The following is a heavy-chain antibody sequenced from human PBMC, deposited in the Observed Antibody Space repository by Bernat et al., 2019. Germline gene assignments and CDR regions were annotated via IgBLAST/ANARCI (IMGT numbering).Heavy chain of an antibody. J-gene: IGHJ4*02. D-gene: IGHD3-16*01. CDR3: ARWGRLPFFDY. Sequence: EVQLVESGGDLVQPGGSLRLSCAASGFTFSDYEMNWVRQAPGRGLEWVSYISGSGSAIFYADSVKGRFTISRENAKNSLYLQMNTLRVEDTAVYYCARWGRLPFFDYWGQGSLVTVSS. CDR1: GFTFSDYE. V-gene: IGHV3-48*03. CDR2: ISGSGSAI.